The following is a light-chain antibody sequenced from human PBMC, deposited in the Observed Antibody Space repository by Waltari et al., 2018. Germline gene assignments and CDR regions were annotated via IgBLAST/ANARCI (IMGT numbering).Light chain of an antibody. CDR2: HAS. CDR1: QSVSKTL. CDR3: QHYVRLPAT. V-gene: IGKV3-20*01. Sequence: EIVLTQSPGTLSLSPGERATLSCRASQSVSKTLAWYQQKPGQAPRLLIYHASIRAPGIPDRFSGSGSGTDFSLTISRLEPEDFAVYYCQHYVRLPATFGQGTKVEIK. J-gene: IGKJ1*01.